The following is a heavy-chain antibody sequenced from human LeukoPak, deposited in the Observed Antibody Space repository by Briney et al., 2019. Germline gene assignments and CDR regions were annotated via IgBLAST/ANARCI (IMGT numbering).Heavy chain of an antibody. V-gene: IGHV3-23*01. J-gene: IGHJ4*02. D-gene: IGHD2-8*01. CDR2: ITGSGGGT. CDR3: AKKFLVSAGGPSFDH. Sequence: GGSLRLSCEASGFTFNSYAMSWVRQAPGKGLEWVSGITGSGGGTYYADSVKGRFTISRDNSKNTLYLQMNSLRAEDTAVYYCAKKFLVSAGGPSFDHWGQGTLVTVSS. CDR1: GFTFNSYA.